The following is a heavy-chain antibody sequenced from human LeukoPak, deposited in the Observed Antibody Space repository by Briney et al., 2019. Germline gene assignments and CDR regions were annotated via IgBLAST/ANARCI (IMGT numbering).Heavy chain of an antibody. J-gene: IGHJ3*02. Sequence: PGGSLRLSCAASGVTLSDHHMDWVRQAPGKGREWVGRTRDKTRGYTTEYAASVKGRFTISRDDSQTSLYLQMNSLKTEDTAVYFCARDGGEGDNSAFDIWGQGTV. CDR3: ARDGGEGDNSAFDI. D-gene: IGHD3-16*01. CDR2: TRDKTRGYTT. V-gene: IGHV3-72*01. CDR1: GVTLSDHH.